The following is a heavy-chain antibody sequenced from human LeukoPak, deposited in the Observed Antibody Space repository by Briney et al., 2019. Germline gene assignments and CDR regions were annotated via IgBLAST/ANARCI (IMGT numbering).Heavy chain of an antibody. V-gene: IGHV3-21*04. CDR2: ISSSSSYI. CDR1: GFTFSSYS. Sequence: PGGSLRLSCAASGFTFSSYSMNWVRQAPGKGLEWVSSISSSSSYIYYADSVKGRFTISRDNAKNSLYLQMNSLRAEDTAVYYCARDDCSGGSCYSSGGYYYGMDVWGQGTTVTVSS. J-gene: IGHJ6*02. D-gene: IGHD2-15*01. CDR3: ARDDCSGGSCYSSGGYYYGMDV.